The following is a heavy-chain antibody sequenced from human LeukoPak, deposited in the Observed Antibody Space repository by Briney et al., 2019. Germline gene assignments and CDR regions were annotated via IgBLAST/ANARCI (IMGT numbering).Heavy chain of an antibody. CDR3: ARGGGGIQLWGKPSYFDY. J-gene: IGHJ4*02. CDR2: IYHSGST. D-gene: IGHD5-18*01. V-gene: IGHV4-38-2*02. CDR1: GGSISSGYY. Sequence: SETLSLTCTVSGGSISSGYYWGWIRQPPGKGLEWIGSIYHSGSTYYNPSLKSRVTISVDTSKNQFSLKLSSVTAADTAVYYCARGGGGIQLWGKPSYFDYWGQGTLVTVSS.